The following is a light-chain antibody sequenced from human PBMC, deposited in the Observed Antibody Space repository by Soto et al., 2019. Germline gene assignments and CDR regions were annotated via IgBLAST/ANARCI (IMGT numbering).Light chain of an antibody. CDR3: QQLDSYPLT. CDR2: AAS. Sequence: IQLTQSPSSLSASVGDRVTITCRASQGISSYLAWYQQKPGKAPKLLIYAASTLQGGVPSRFSGSGSGTDFTLTISSLQPEDFATYYCQQLDSYPLTFGGGTKVGIK. V-gene: IGKV1-9*01. CDR1: QGISSY. J-gene: IGKJ4*01.